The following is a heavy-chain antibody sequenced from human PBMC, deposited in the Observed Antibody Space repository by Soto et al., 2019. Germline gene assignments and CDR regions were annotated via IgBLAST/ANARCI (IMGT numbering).Heavy chain of an antibody. CDR2: INHSGST. CDR3: ARDKITGLFDS. J-gene: IGHJ4*02. Sequence: SETLSLTCAVYGGSFSGYYWTWIRQPPGTGLEWIGEINHSGSTNYNPSLKSRVTISVDTSKNQFSLKLTSVTAADTAVYYCARDKITGLFDSWGQGTLVTFSS. V-gene: IGHV4-34*01. D-gene: IGHD2-8*02. CDR1: GGSFSGYY.